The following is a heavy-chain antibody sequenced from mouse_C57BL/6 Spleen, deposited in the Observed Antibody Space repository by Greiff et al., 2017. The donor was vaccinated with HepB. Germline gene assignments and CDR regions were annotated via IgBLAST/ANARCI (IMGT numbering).Heavy chain of an antibody. CDR1: GFTFSSYA. CDR3: ASLYPRNYFDY. Sequence: EVKVVESGGGLVKPGGSLKLSCAASGFTFSSYAMSWVRQTPEKRLEWVATISDGGSYTYYPDNVKGRFTISRDNAKNNLYLQMSHLKSEDTAMYYCASLYPRNYFDYWGQGTTLTVSS. J-gene: IGHJ2*01. D-gene: IGHD2-1*01. CDR2: ISDGGSYT. V-gene: IGHV5-4*03.